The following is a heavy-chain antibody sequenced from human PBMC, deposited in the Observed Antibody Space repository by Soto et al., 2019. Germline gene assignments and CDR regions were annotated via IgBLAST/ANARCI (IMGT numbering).Heavy chain of an antibody. V-gene: IGHV1-69*13. CDR2: IIPIFGTA. CDR1: GGTFSSYA. D-gene: IGHD5-18*01. J-gene: IGHJ4*02. Sequence: SVKVSCKASGGTFSSYAISWVRQAPGQGLEWMGGIIPIFGTANYAQKFQGRVTITADASTRTAYMELSSLRSEDTAVYYCARDQRRPTAVVQIEYDFAYWGQGTLVTVS. CDR3: ARDQRRPTAVVQIEYDFAY.